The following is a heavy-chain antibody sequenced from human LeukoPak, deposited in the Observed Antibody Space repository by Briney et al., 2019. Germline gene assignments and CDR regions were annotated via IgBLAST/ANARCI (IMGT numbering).Heavy chain of an antibody. CDR1: GVTFDDYA. V-gene: IGHV3-9*01. D-gene: IGHD4-17*01. CDR3: AKDKGVYGDYQGGMDV. J-gene: IGHJ6*02. Sequence: GRSLRLSCAASGVTFDDYAMHWVRQAPGKGLEWVSGINWNSGSIGYADSVRGRFTISRDNAKNSLYLQMNSLRAEDTALYYCAKDKGVYGDYQGGMDVWGQGTTVTVSS. CDR2: INWNSGSI.